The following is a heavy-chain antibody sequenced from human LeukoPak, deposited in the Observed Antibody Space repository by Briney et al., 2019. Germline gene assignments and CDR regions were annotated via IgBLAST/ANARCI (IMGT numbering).Heavy chain of an antibody. CDR1: GGSFSGYS. D-gene: IGHD6-13*01. CDR2: MIHSGST. V-gene: IGHV4-34*12. CDR3: ARSMVLIAAAGKGFDY. J-gene: IGHJ4*02. Sequence: SESLSLTCAVYGGSFSGYSWSWIRQPPGKGLEWVGEMIHSGSTNYNPSLKSRVTISVDTSKNQFSLKVSSVTAADTAVYYCARSMVLIAAAGKGFDYWGQGALVTVSS.